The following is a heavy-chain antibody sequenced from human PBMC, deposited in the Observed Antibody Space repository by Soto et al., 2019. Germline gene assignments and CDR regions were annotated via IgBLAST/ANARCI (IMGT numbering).Heavy chain of an antibody. Sequence: GGSLRLSCAASGFTVSSNYMSWVRQAPGKGLEWVSVIYSGGSTYYADSVKGRFTISRDNSKNTLYLQMNSLRAEDTAVYYCARGLTYYDFWSGYYYYYYMDVWGKGTTVTVS. D-gene: IGHD3-3*01. J-gene: IGHJ6*03. V-gene: IGHV3-66*01. CDR1: GFTVSSNY. CDR3: ARGLTYYDFWSGYYYYYYMDV. CDR2: IYSGGST.